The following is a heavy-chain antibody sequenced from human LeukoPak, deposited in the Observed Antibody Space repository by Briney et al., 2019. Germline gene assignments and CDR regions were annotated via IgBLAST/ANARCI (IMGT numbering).Heavy chain of an antibody. V-gene: IGHV4-4*02. CDR2: MCHSGST. CDR3: ARGRAPRAPYSSSWYPWYY. D-gene: IGHD6-13*01. Sequence: TLSLTCAVSGGSISSSNWWSWVRQPLGKGLEWIGEMCHSGSTNYNPSLKSRVTISVDKSKNQFSLKLSSVTAADTAVYYCARGRAPRAPYSSSWYPWYYWGQGTLVTVSS. CDR1: GGSISSSNW. J-gene: IGHJ4*02.